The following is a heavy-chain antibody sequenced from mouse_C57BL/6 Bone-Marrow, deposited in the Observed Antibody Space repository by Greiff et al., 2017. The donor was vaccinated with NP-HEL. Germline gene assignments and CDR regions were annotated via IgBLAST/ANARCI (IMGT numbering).Heavy chain of an antibody. CDR1: GYTFTSYW. Sequence: QVQLQQPGAELVRPGSSVKLSCKASGYTFTSYWMHWVKQRPIQGLEWIGNIDPSDSETNYNQKFKDKATLTVDKSSSTAYMQLSSLTSEASAVDYFAYEQLTLWFAYWGQGTLVTVSA. J-gene: IGHJ3*01. CDR3: AYEQLTLWFAY. V-gene: IGHV1-52*01. CDR2: IDPSDSET. D-gene: IGHD3-2*02.